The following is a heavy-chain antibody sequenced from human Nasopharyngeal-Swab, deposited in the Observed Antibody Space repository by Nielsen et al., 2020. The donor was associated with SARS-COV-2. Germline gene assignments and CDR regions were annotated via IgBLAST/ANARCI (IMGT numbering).Heavy chain of an antibody. D-gene: IGHD1-26*01. CDR1: GFTFGDYA. J-gene: IGHJ3*02. V-gene: IGHV3-49*01. CDR2: IRSKTYGGAP. CDR3: ARSVGSFYGQGAFDI. Sequence: GGSLRLSCRTSGFTFGDYAMSWFRQAPGKGVEWVGFIRSKTYGGAPEYAASVKGRFTISRDGAESIAYLQMNSLETEDTGVYYCARSVGSFYGQGAFDIWGQGTMVTVSS.